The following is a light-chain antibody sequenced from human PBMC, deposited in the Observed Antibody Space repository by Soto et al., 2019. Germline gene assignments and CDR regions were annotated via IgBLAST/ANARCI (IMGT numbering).Light chain of an antibody. CDR2: EVR. V-gene: IGLV2-14*03. Sequence: QSALTQPASVSGSPGQSITSSGTGTSSDIGAYDYVSWFQQYSGKAPTLLIYEVRFRPAGVSSRFSGSKSGNTASLTISGLQTEDEADYYCGSYASATLIFGGGTKVTVL. CDR1: SSDIGAYDY. CDR3: GSYASATLI. J-gene: IGLJ2*01.